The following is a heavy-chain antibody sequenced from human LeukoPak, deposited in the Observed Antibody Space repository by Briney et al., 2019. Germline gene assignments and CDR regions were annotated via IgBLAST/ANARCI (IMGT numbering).Heavy chain of an antibody. V-gene: IGHV4-59*01. D-gene: IGHD6-19*01. J-gene: IGHJ3*02. CDR1: GGSISSYY. CDR3: TRDVGSTSGWFPDAFDI. Sequence: PSETLSLTCTVSGGSISSYYWNWIRQSPGKGLEWIGYMSYSGGTNYNPSLKSRVTISGDTSRNQFSLKLSSVTAADTAVYYCTRDVGSTSGWFPDAFDIWGQGTMVTVSS. CDR2: MSYSGGT.